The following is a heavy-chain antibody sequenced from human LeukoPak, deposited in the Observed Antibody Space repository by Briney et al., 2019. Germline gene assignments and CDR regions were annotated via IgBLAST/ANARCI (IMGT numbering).Heavy chain of an antibody. Sequence: SETLSLTCTVSGGSISSYYWSWIRQPPGKGLEWIGYIYTSGSTNYNPSLKSRVTISVDTSKNQFSLKLSSVTAADTAVYYCARQRIHYDGYNSPLLDYWGQGTLVTVSS. J-gene: IGHJ4*02. CDR2: IYTSGST. CDR3: ARQRIHYDGYNSPLLDY. D-gene: IGHD5-24*01. CDR1: GGSISSYY. V-gene: IGHV4-4*09.